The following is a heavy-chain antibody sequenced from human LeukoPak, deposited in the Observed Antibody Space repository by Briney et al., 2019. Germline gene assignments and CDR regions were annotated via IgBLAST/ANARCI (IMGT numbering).Heavy chain of an antibody. Sequence: ASVKVSCKASGYTFTSYYMHWVRQAPGQGLEWMGIINPSGGSTSYAQKFQGRVTMTRDTSTSTVYMELSSLRSEDTAAYYCARDAYCTNGVCYVNDFDYWGQGTLVTVSS. CDR2: INPSGGST. CDR3: ARDAYCTNGVCYVNDFDY. CDR1: GYTFTSYY. V-gene: IGHV1-46*01. D-gene: IGHD2-8*01. J-gene: IGHJ4*02.